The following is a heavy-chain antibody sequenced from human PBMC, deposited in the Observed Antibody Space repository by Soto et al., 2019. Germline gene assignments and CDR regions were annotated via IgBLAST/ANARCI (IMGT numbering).Heavy chain of an antibody. CDR1: GYTFTSYG. D-gene: IGHD3-22*01. CDR2: IGAYNGNT. CDR3: ARYYDSSGYYFDYYYYYGMDV. J-gene: IGHJ6*01. Sequence: QVQLVQSGAEVKKPGASVKVSCKASGYTFTSYGISWVRQARGQGLEWMGWIGAYNGNTNYAQKLQGRVTMTTDTSTSTAYMELRSLRSDDTAVYYCARYYDSSGYYFDYYYYYGMDVWGQGTTVTVSS. V-gene: IGHV1-18*01.